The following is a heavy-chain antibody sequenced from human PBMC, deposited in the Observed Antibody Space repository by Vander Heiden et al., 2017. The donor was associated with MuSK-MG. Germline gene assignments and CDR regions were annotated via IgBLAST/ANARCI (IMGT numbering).Heavy chain of an antibody. V-gene: IGHV3-23*01. D-gene: IGHD5-18*01. CDR3: AKGAGGYSSSLVEDY. Sequence: EVQLLASGGGLVQPGGSLRLSCAASGFTFSSYAMSWVRQAPGKGLGWVSAIRGSGGSTYYADSVKGRCTISRDNSKNTLYLQMNSLSAEDTAVYYCAKGAGGYSSSLVEDYWCQGPLVTVSS. J-gene: IGHJ4*02. CDR1: GFTFSSYA. CDR2: IRGSGGST.